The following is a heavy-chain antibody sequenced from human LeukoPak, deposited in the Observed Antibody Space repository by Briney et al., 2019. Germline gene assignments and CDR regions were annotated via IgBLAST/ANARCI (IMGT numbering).Heavy chain of an antibody. V-gene: IGHV3-64*01. D-gene: IGHD2-2*01. J-gene: IGHJ4*02. CDR1: GFTFSSYA. CDR3: ARGCSSTSCYGFDY. CDR2: ISSNGGST. Sequence: GGSLRLSCAASGFTFSSYAMHWVRQAPGKGLEYVSAISSNGGSTYYANSVKGRFTISRDNSKSTLYLQMGSLRAEDMAVYYCARGCSSTSCYGFDYWGQGTLVTVSS.